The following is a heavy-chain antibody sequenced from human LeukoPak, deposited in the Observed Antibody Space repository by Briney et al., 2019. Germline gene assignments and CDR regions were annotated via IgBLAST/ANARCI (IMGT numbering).Heavy chain of an antibody. V-gene: IGHV1-18*01. CDR2: ISAYNGNT. CDR1: GYTFTSYG. CDR3: ARVPYCTNGICYTHYYCDY. D-gene: IGHD2-8*01. Sequence: ASVKVSCKASGYTFTSYGISWVRQAPGQGLEWMGWISAYNGNTNYAQKLQGRVTMTTDTSTSTAYMELRSLRSDDTAVYYCARVPYCTNGICYTHYYCDYWGQGTLVTVSS. J-gene: IGHJ4*02.